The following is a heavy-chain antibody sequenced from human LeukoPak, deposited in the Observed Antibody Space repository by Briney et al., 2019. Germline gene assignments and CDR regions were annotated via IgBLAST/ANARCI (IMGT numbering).Heavy chain of an antibody. CDR3: AKPTRGVVIRLFDAFDI. D-gene: IGHD3-22*01. V-gene: IGHV3-23*01. J-gene: IGHJ3*02. Sequence: PGGSLRLSCAASGFTFSSYAMSWVRQAPGKGLEWVSAISGSGGSTYYADSVKGRFTISRDNSKNTLYLQMNSLRAEDTAVYYCAKPTRGVVIRLFDAFDIWGQGTMVTVSS. CDR2: ISGSGGST. CDR1: GFTFSSYA.